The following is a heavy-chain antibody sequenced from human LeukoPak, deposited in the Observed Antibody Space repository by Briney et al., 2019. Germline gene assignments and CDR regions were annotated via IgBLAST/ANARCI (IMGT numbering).Heavy chain of an antibody. CDR3: AKVPGSSWYPPRDFDY. V-gene: IGHV3-53*01. D-gene: IGHD6-13*01. CDR2: IYSGGST. CDR1: GFTVSSNY. J-gene: IGHJ4*02. Sequence: PGGSLRLSCAASGFTVSSNYMSWVRQAPGKGLEWVSVIYSGGSTYYADSVKGRFTISRDNSKNTLYLQMNSLRAEDTAVYYCAKVPGSSWYPPRDFDYWGQGTLVTVSS.